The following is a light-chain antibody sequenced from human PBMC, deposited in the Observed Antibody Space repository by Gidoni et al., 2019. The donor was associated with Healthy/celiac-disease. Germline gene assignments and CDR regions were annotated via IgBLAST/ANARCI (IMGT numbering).Light chain of an antibody. Sequence: EIVMTQSPATLSVSPGERATLSCRASQSVSSNLAWYQQKPGQAPRLLIYGASTRATGIPARFSGSGSGTEFTLTISSLQSEDFAVYYCQQYNNWHLITFGQXTRLEIK. V-gene: IGKV3-15*01. CDR1: QSVSSN. CDR3: QQYNNWHLIT. CDR2: GAS. J-gene: IGKJ5*01.